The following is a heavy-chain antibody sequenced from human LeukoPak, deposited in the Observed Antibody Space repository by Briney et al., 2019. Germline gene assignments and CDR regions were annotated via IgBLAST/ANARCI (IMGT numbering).Heavy chain of an antibody. D-gene: IGHD3-10*01. CDR1: GGSFSGYY. Sequence: PSETLSLTCAVYGGSFSGYYWSWIRQPPGKGLEWIGEINHSGSTNYNPSLKSRVTTSVDTSKNQFSPKLSSVTAADTAVYYCARGESGSYFDYWGQGTLVTVSS. CDR3: ARGESGSYFDY. CDR2: INHSGST. V-gene: IGHV4-34*01. J-gene: IGHJ4*02.